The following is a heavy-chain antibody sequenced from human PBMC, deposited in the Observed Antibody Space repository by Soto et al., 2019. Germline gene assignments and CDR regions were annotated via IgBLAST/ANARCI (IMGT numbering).Heavy chain of an antibody. CDR2: IYWDDEK. J-gene: IGHJ4*02. Sequence: QITLKESGPTLVKPTQTLTLTCTFSGFSLSTSGVGLGWIRQPPGKALEWLAIIYWDDEKRYSPSLKTRLTVTKDTSKNQVVLTMTNVDPVDTATYYFAHRSYFDSGKQFDYWGQGTLVSVSS. CDR3: AHRSYFDSGKQFDY. V-gene: IGHV2-5*02. CDR1: GFSLSTSGVG. D-gene: IGHD3-10*01.